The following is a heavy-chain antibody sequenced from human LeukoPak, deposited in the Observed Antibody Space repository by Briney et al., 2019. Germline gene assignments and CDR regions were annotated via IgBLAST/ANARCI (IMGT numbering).Heavy chain of an antibody. CDR2: IYPSDSDT. V-gene: IGHV5-51*01. CDR1: GYSFTSYW. CDR3: ARSVYYDSSGYPYYFDY. J-gene: IGHJ4*02. D-gene: IGHD3-22*01. Sequence: GESLKISCKGSGYSFTSYWIGWVRQMPGKGLEWMGIIYPSDSDTRYSPSFQGQVTISADKSISTAYLQWSSLKASDTAMYYCARSVYYDSSGYPYYFDYWGQGTLVTVSS.